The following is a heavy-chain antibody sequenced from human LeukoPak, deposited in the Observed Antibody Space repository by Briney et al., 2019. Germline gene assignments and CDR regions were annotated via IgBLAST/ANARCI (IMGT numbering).Heavy chain of an antibody. Sequence: GSLRLSCAASGFTFSRYGMSWVRQAPGKGLEWVGEIYHSGSTNYNPSLKSRVTISVDKYRNQFFLKLTSVTAADTAVYYCAREFPGHGYRYQYYFDYWGRGTLVTVSS. J-gene: IGHJ4*02. CDR1: GFTFSRYGM. D-gene: IGHD1-14*01. V-gene: IGHV4-4*02. CDR3: AREFPGHGYRYQYYFDY. CDR2: IYHSGST.